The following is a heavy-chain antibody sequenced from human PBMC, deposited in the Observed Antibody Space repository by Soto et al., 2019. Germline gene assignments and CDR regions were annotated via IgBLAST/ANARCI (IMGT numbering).Heavy chain of an antibody. CDR3: AREVVAATGGMDV. V-gene: IGHV3-33*01. CDR2: IWYDGSNK. CDR1: GFTFSSYG. J-gene: IGHJ6*02. D-gene: IGHD2-15*01. Sequence: QVQLVESGGGVVQPGRSLRLSCAASGFTFSSYGMHWVRQAPGKGLEWVAVIWYDGSNKYYADSVKGRFTISRDNSKNTLYLQMNSLRAEDTAVYYCAREVVAATGGMDVLGQGTTVTVSS.